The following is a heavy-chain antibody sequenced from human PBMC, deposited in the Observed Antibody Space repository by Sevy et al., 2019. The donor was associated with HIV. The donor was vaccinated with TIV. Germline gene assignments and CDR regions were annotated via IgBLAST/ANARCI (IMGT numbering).Heavy chain of an antibody. CDR2: IGTVGDT. V-gene: IGHV3-13*01. CDR3: ARGGSDAFDI. CDR1: GFTFSSYD. D-gene: IGHD1-1*01. Sequence: GGSPRLSCAASGFTFSSYDMHWVRQASGKGLEWVSAIGTVGDTFYPDSVKGRFTISRENAKNSLYLQMNSLRAGDTAVYYCARGGSDAFDIWGQGTMVTVSS. J-gene: IGHJ3*02.